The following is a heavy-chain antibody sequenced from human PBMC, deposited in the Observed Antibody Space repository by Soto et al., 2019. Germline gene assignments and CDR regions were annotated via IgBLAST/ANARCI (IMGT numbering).Heavy chain of an antibody. CDR2: IRSKANSYAT. CDR3: AKRRPYDSSGYYQYYFDY. D-gene: IGHD3-22*01. V-gene: IGHV3-73*02. J-gene: IGHJ4*02. CDR1: GFTFSGSA. Sequence: EVQLVESGGGLVQPGGSLKLSCAASGFTFSGSAMHWVRQASGKGLEWVGRIRSKANSYATAYAASVKGRFTISRDDSKNTAYLQMNSLKTEDTAVYYCAKRRPYDSSGYYQYYFDYWGQGTLVTVSS.